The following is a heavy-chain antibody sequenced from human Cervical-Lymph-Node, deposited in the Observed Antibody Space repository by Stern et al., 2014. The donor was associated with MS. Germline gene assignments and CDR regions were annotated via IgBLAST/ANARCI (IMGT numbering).Heavy chain of an antibody. D-gene: IGHD1-1*01. V-gene: IGHV5-51*03. CDR3: ARPPPRRKWDDPNYGMDV. CDR1: GYTFTNNW. Sequence: VQLVQSGAEVKKPGESLKISCKGSGYTFTNNWIAWVRQMPGKGLEWMGIIYPDDSDIRYSPSLQGQVTISADKSISTSSLQWRGLKAADSAVYYWARPPPRRKWDDPNYGMDVWGQGTTVTVSS. CDR2: IYPDDSDI. J-gene: IGHJ6*02.